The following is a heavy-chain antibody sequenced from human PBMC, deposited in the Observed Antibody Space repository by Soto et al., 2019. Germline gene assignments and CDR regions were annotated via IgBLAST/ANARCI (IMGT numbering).Heavy chain of an antibody. Sequence: EVQLVESGGGLIQPGGSLRLSRAASGFTVNNNHMSWVRQAPGKGLEWVSIIYSGGTTYYADSVKGRFTISRDNSKNTLYLQMNSLRAEDTAVYYCLTAPVVWTYWGQGTLVTVSS. CDR2: IYSGGTT. CDR3: LTAPVVWTY. D-gene: IGHD1-1*01. J-gene: IGHJ4*02. CDR1: GFTVNNNH. V-gene: IGHV3-53*01.